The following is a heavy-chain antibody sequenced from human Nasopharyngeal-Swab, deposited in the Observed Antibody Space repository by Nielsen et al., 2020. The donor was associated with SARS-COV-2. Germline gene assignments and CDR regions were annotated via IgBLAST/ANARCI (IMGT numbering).Heavy chain of an antibody. J-gene: IGHJ6*03. V-gene: IGHV4-39*07. D-gene: IGHD4-17*01. CDR3: ARGPTYGDKRRYYYYYMDV. CDR1: GGSISSSSYY. Sequence: SETLSLTCSVSGGSISSSSYYWGWVRQPPGKGLEWIGSIYYSGSTYYNPSLRSRVTISVDKSKNQFSLKLSSVTAADTAVYYCARGPTYGDKRRYYYYYMDVWGKGTTVTVSS. CDR2: IYYSGST.